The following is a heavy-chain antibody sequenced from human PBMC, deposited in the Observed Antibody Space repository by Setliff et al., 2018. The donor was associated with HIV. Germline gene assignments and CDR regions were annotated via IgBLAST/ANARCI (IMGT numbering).Heavy chain of an antibody. V-gene: IGHV1-46*01. D-gene: IGHD3-22*01. CDR1: GYSFTSYA. Sequence: ASVKVSCKASGYSFTSYAMHWVRQAPGQGLDWMGLIYPRGGSTTYAQNFQGRVTMTRDTSTSTAYMELRSLRTDDTAVYYCARGSVYYYAGSGYYTPFDYWGQGTLVTVSS. J-gene: IGHJ4*02. CDR2: IYPRGGST. CDR3: ARGSVYYYAGSGYYTPFDY.